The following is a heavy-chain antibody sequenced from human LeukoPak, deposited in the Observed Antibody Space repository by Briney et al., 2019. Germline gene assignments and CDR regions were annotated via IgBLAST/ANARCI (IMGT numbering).Heavy chain of an antibody. CDR2: ISGSGDNT. V-gene: IGHV3-23*01. J-gene: IGHJ4*02. D-gene: IGHD5-24*01. CDR3: ARLAGRDGYNLGEAIDY. Sequence: GGSLRLSCAASGFTFSNYAMSWVRQAPGKGLEWVSSISGSGDNTYYADSVKGRFTISRDNFKNTLYLQMKSLRADDTAVYYCARLAGRDGYNLGEAIDYWGQGTLVTVSS. CDR1: GFTFSNYA.